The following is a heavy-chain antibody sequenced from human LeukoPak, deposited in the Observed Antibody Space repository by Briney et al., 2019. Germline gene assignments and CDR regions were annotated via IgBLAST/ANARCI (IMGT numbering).Heavy chain of an antibody. J-gene: IGHJ5*02. D-gene: IGHD5-18*01. V-gene: IGHV1-2*02. Sequence: ASVKVACKASVYTFTGYYMHWVRQAPGQGLEWIGWINPNSGGTNYAQKLQGRVTMTRDTSISTAYMELSRLRSDDTAVYYCARDTAMVTYWFDPWGQGTLVTVSS. CDR2: INPNSGGT. CDR1: VYTFTGYY. CDR3: ARDTAMVTYWFDP.